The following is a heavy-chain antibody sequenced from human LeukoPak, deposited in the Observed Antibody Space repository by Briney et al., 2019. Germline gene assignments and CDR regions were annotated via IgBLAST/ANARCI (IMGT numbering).Heavy chain of an antibody. CDR3: AGGTGPPFYLEY. CDR1: GFRFSDYF. D-gene: IGHD1-1*01. V-gene: IGHV3-11*04. Sequence: GGSLRLSCAASGFRFSDYFMTWIRQAPGKGLESVSYISSSGTTIYYADSVKGRFTISRDNAKNSLDLQMSSLRAEDTAVYYCAGGTGPPFYLEYWGQGTLVTASS. J-gene: IGHJ4*02. CDR2: ISSSGTTI.